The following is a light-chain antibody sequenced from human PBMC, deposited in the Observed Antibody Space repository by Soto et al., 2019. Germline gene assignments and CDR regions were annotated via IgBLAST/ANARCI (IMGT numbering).Light chain of an antibody. CDR1: SSNIGAGYD. J-gene: IGLJ3*02. V-gene: IGLV1-40*01. CDR3: QSYDSSLSGSWV. CDR2: GNI. Sequence: QSVLTQPPSVSGAPGQRVTISCTGSSSNIGAGYDVHWYRQLPGTAPKLLIYGNINRPSGVPDRFSGSKSGTSASLAITGLQAEDEADYYCQSYDSSLSGSWVFGGGTKPTVL.